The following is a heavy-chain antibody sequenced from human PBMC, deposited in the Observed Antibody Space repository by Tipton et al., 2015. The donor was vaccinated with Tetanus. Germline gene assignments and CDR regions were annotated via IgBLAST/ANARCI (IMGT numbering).Heavy chain of an antibody. D-gene: IGHD2-21*02. V-gene: IGHV1-46*01. CDR1: GYTLTRHY. Sequence: QSGPEVKKPRASVKVSCRTSGYTLTRHYIHWVRQAPGQGLEWMGIINPSDGDSSLAQKFQGRVTMTRDTSTSTVFMELSSLRSEDTAVYYCARDVTSRGFVVVTAWSDYSDQGTLVTVSS. J-gene: IGHJ4*02. CDR3: ARDVTSRGFVVVTAWSDY. CDR2: INPSDGDS.